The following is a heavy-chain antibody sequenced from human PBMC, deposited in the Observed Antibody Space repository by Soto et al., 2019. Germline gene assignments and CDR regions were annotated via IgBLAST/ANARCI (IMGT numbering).Heavy chain of an antibody. V-gene: IGHV4-34*01. CDR3: TTSQMGEYFDN. D-gene: IGHD1-26*01. J-gene: IGHJ4*02. CDR2: VDHSGST. Sequence: PSETLSLTCAVYGGSFSGYCWSWIRQPPGKGLEWIGEVDHSGSTNYNPSLKSRAVISADRSKNEFSLSLNSVTAADTAVYYCTTSQMGEYFDNWGQGTLVTVSS. CDR1: GGSFSGYC.